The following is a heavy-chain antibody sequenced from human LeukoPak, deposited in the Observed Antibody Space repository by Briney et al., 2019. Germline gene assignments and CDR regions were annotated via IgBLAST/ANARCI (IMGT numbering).Heavy chain of an antibody. V-gene: IGHV4-39*01. D-gene: IGHD6-13*01. J-gene: IGHJ5*02. CDR2: IYYSGST. Sequence: PSETLSLTCTVSGGSISSSSYYWGWIRQPPGKGLEWIGSIYYSGSTYGNPSLKSRVTISVDTSKNQFSLKLSSVTAADTAVYYCAGAIAAAGIGGWFDPWGQGTLVTVSS. CDR3: AGAIAAAGIGGWFDP. CDR1: GGSISSSSYY.